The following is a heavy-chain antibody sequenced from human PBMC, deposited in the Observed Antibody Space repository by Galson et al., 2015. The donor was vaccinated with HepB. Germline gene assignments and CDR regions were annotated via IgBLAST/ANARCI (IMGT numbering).Heavy chain of an antibody. CDR3: ANKKHGNYPFDY. CDR2: IGGTSGTT. CDR1: GFTFRNYA. J-gene: IGHJ4*02. Sequence: SLRLSCAASGFTFRNYAMNWVRQAPGKGLEWVSVIGGTSGTTYYADSVKGRFTISRDNSKNTLYLQMNSLRAEDTAVYYCANKKHGNYPFDYWGQGTLVTVSS. D-gene: IGHD1-7*01. V-gene: IGHV3-23*01.